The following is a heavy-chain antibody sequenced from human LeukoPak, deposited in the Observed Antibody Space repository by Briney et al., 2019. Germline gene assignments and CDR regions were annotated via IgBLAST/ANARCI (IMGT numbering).Heavy chain of an antibody. Sequence: SETLSLTCAVYGGSFSGYYWSWIRQPPGKGLEWIGEINHSGSTNYNPSLKSRVTISVDTSKNQFSLKVSSVTAADTAVYYCARGGCSSTSCYYDYWGQGTLVTVSS. CDR1: GGSFSGYY. J-gene: IGHJ4*02. D-gene: IGHD2-2*01. CDR2: INHSGST. V-gene: IGHV4-34*01. CDR3: ARGGCSSTSCYYDY.